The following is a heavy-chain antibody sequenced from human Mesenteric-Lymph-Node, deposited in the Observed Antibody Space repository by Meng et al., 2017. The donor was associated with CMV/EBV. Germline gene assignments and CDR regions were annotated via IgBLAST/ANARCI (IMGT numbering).Heavy chain of an antibody. CDR1: GFTFSSYA. CDR2: IYSGTTTT. J-gene: IGHJ4*02. Sequence: GGSLRLSCAASGFTFSSYAMSWVRQAPGKGLEWVSVIYSGTTTTYYADSVKGRFTISRDNSKKMLYLQMNSLRAEDTAVYYCAKVVPYDYDNSGYYPPTDYFDYWGQGTLVTVSS. V-gene: IGHV3-23*03. CDR3: AKVVPYDYDNSGYYPPTDYFDY. D-gene: IGHD3-22*01.